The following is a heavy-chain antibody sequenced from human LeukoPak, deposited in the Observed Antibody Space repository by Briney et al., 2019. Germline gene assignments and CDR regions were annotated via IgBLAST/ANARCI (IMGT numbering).Heavy chain of an antibody. Sequence: GRSLRLSCAASGFTFDDYAMHWVRQAPGKGLEWVSGISWNSGSIGYADSVKGRFTISRDNSKNTLYLQMNSLRAEDTAVYYCAKVYVGAIPYYFDYWGQGTLVTVSS. CDR3: AKVYVGAIPYYFDY. V-gene: IGHV3-9*01. CDR1: GFTFDDYA. J-gene: IGHJ4*02. CDR2: ISWNSGSI. D-gene: IGHD1-26*01.